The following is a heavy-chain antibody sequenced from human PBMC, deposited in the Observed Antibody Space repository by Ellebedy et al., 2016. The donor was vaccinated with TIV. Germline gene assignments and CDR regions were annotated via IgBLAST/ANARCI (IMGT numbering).Heavy chain of an antibody. CDR1: GLTFRSFG. Sequence: GESLKISCAASGLTFRSFGMHWVRQAPGKGLEWVAFIRYDESSEYYADSVKGRFTISRDTSKNTLYLRMNSLRIEDTAVYYCAKDRGSYYYYFDHWGQGTLVTVSS. CDR3: AKDRGSYYYYFDH. J-gene: IGHJ4*02. V-gene: IGHV3-30*02. D-gene: IGHD1-26*01. CDR2: IRYDESSE.